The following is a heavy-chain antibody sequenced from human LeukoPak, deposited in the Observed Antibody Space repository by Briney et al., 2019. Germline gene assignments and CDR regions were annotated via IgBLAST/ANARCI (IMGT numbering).Heavy chain of an antibody. CDR2: INHSGST. CDR3: ARVVTMIVVVPDAFDI. Sequence: PSETLSLTCTVSGGSISSYYWSWIRQPPGKGLEWIGEINHSGSTNYNPSLKSRVTISVDTSKNQSSLKLSSVTAADTAVYYCARVVTMIVVVPDAFDIWGQGTMVTVSS. J-gene: IGHJ3*02. D-gene: IGHD3-22*01. CDR1: GGSISSYY. V-gene: IGHV4-34*01.